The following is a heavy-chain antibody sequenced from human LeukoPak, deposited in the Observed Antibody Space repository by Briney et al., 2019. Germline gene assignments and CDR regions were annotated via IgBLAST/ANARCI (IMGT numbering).Heavy chain of an antibody. D-gene: IGHD3-22*01. Sequence: GGSLRLSCAASGFTFSGYAMHWVRQAPGKGLEWVAVISYDGGNKYYADSVKGRFAISRDNSKNTLYLQMNSLRAEDTAVYYCARDWALYYYDSSGYSDYWGQGTLVTVSS. V-gene: IGHV3-30*09. CDR2: ISYDGGNK. CDR1: GFTFSGYA. J-gene: IGHJ4*02. CDR3: ARDWALYYYDSSGYSDY.